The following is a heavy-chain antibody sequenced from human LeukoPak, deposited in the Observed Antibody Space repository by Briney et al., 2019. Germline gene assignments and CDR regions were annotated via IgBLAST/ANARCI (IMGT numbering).Heavy chain of an antibody. CDR2: IYYSGST. CDR3: ARRRGAPLSYYYMDV. Sequence: SETLSLTCTVSGGSISSYYWSWIRQPPGKGLEWIEYIYYSGSTNYNPSLKSRVTISVDTSKNQFSLKLSSVTAADTAVYYCARRRGAPLSYYYMDVWGKGTTVTVSS. V-gene: IGHV4-59*01. J-gene: IGHJ6*03. CDR1: GGSISSYY. D-gene: IGHD2-15*01.